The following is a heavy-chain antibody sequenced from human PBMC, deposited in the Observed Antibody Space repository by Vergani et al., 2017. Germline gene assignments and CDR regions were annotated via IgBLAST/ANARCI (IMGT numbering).Heavy chain of an antibody. CDR3: ARFRSGYFDY. D-gene: IGHD2-15*01. CDR2: IYHSGST. Sequence: QVQLQESGPGLVKPSETLSLTCAVSGHSISSGYYWGWIRQPPGKGLEWIGSIYHSGSTYYNPSLKSRVTISVDTSKNQFSLKLSSVTAADTAVYYCARFRSGYFDYWGQGTLVTVSS. CDR1: GHSISSGYY. V-gene: IGHV4-38-2*01. J-gene: IGHJ4*02.